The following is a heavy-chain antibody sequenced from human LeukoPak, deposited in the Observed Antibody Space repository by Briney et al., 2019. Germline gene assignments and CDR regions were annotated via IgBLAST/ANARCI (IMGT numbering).Heavy chain of an antibody. Sequence: GGSLRLSCAASGFTFSSYAMHWVRQAPGKGLEWVAVISYDGSNKYYADSVKGRFTISRDNSKNTLYLQMNSLRAEDTAVYYCARDPTWSRLDYWGQGTLVTVSS. V-gene: IGHV3-30*04. CDR3: ARDPTWSRLDY. J-gene: IGHJ4*02. CDR2: ISYDGSNK. CDR1: GFTFSSYA. D-gene: IGHD2-15*01.